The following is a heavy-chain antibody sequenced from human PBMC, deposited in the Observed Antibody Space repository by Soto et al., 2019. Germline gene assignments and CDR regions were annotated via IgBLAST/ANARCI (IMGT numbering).Heavy chain of an antibody. CDR2: ISYDGVNK. Sequence: QVQVVESGGGLVQPGRSLRLSGGASGFHFSTYGMHWVRQVPGKGLEWVAVISYDGVNKYSAGSVRGRFTISRDNSKNTLYLQMNSLRAEDTAVYYCAKGLVGYVFRVQDYFFGMDVWGQGTKVTVAS. CDR3: AKGLVGYVFRVQDYFFGMDV. CDR1: GFHFSTYG. D-gene: IGHD1-26*01. V-gene: IGHV3-30*18. J-gene: IGHJ6*02.